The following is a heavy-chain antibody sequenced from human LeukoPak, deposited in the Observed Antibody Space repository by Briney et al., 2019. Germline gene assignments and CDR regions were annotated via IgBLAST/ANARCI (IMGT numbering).Heavy chain of an antibody. Sequence: SETLSLTCTVSGGSINSAGYFWDWIRQPPGKGLEWIGYIYYSGSTYYNPSLKSRVTISVDTSKNQFSLKLSSVTAADTAVYYCASVTLVRGVYVDYWGQGALVTVSS. CDR1: GGSINSAGYF. D-gene: IGHD3-10*01. V-gene: IGHV4-30-4*08. J-gene: IGHJ4*02. CDR3: ASVTLVRGVYVDY. CDR2: IYYSGST.